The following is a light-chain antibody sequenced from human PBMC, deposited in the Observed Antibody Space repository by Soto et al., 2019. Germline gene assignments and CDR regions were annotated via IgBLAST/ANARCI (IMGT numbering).Light chain of an antibody. CDR1: SSDVGSSNL. Sequence: QSALTQPASVSASPGQSITISCTGTSSDVGSSNLVSWYQHHPGKAPKLIIYEGSRRPSGVSGRFSGSKSGNTASLTISALQADDQADYHCCSFARSSTFYVFGTGTKVTGL. CDR3: CSFARSSTFYV. CDR2: EGS. V-gene: IGLV2-23*01. J-gene: IGLJ1*01.